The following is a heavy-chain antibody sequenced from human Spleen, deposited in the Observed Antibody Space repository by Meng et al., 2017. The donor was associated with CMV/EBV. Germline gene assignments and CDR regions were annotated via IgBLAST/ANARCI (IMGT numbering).Heavy chain of an antibody. J-gene: IGHJ2*01. CDR1: GYSFTNYW. V-gene: IGHV5-51*01. D-gene: IGHD3-3*01. CDR3: VGRGGYYDFWTVNYYWYFDL. Sequence: GESLKISCKGSGYSFTNYWIAWLRQMPGKGLEWMGIIYPDDSDTRYSRSFQGQVTISADKSTAYLQWNSLKASDTAMYYCVGRGGYYDFWTVNYYWYFDLWGRGTLVTVSS. CDR2: IYPDDSDT.